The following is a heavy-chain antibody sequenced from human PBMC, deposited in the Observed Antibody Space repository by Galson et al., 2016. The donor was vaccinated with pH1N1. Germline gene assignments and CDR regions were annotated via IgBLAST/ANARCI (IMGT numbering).Heavy chain of an antibody. V-gene: IGHV4-4*07. J-gene: IGHJ4*02. Sequence: ETLSLTCSVSGGSIRNHYWSWIRQPAGKGLEWIGRLYKSGSTKYNPSLKSRVTISVDTSKNQFSLKLSSVTAADTAVYYCARSSSSRETEYYFDYWGQGTLVTVSS. CDR3: ARSSSSRETEYYFDY. CDR1: GGSIRNHY. CDR2: LYKSGST. D-gene: IGHD6-13*01.